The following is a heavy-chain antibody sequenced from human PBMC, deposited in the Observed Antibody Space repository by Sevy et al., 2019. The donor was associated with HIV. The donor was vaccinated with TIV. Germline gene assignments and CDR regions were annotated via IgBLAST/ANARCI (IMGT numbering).Heavy chain of an antibody. D-gene: IGHD1-1*01. J-gene: IGHJ4*02. CDR3: ARGKLAHRWDY. CDR2: IYYSGST. CDR1: GGSISSYY. V-gene: IGHV4-59*01. Sequence: SDTLSLTCTVSGGSISSYYWSWIRQPPGKGLEWIGYIYYSGSTNYNPSLKSRVTISVDTSKNQFSLKLSSVTAADTAVYYCARGKLAHRWDYWGQGTLVTVSS.